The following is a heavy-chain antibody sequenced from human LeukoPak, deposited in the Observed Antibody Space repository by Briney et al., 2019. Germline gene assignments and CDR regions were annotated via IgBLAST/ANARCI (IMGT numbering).Heavy chain of an antibody. J-gene: IGHJ6*03. Sequence: GGSLRLSCAASGFTFSSYEMNWVRQAPGKGLEWVSVIYSGGSTYFADSVKGRFTISRDNSKNTLYLQMNSLRAEDTAVYYCARASYYYYYYMDVWGKGTTVTISS. CDR3: ARASYYYYYYMDV. CDR2: IYSGGST. CDR1: GFTFSSYE. V-gene: IGHV3-66*01.